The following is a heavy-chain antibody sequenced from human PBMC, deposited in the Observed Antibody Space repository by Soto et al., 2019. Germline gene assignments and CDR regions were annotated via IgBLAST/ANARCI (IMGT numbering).Heavy chain of an antibody. J-gene: IGHJ6*02. CDR2: ISAYNGNT. D-gene: IGHD2-2*01. Sequence: RWVQHEKDKGLEWMGWISAYNGNTNYAQKLQGRVTMTTDTSTSTAYMELRSLRSDDTAVYYCARDRLSSTSGYYYYGMDVWGQGTTVTVSS. V-gene: IGHV1-18*01. CDR3: ARDRLSSTSGYYYYGMDV.